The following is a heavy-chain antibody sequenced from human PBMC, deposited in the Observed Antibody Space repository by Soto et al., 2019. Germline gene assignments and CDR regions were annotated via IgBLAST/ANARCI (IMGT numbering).Heavy chain of an antibody. J-gene: IGHJ6*02. D-gene: IGHD1-1*01. CDR3: ARDPRLQGYYHYGMDV. V-gene: IGHV3-48*02. Sequence: EVQLVESGGGLVQPGGSLRLSCAASGFTFSSYSMNWVRQAPGKGLEWVSYISSSSSTIYYADSVKGRFTISRDNAKNSLYLQMNSLRDEDTAVYYCARDPRLQGYYHYGMDVWGQGTTVTVSS. CDR2: ISSSSSTI. CDR1: GFTFSSYS.